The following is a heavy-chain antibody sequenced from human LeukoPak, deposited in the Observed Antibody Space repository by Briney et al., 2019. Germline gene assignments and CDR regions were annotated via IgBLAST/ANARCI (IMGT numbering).Heavy chain of an antibody. V-gene: IGHV1-2*02. D-gene: IGHD5-18*01. CDR3: ARDHGYSYGNSDY. CDR2: INPNSGGT. CDR1: GYTFTGYY. Sequence: ASVKVSCKASGYTFTGYYMRWVRQAPGQGLEWMGWINPNSGGTNYAQKFQGRVTMTRDTSISTAYMELSRLRSDDTAVYYCARDHGYSYGNSDYWGQGTLVTVSS. J-gene: IGHJ4*02.